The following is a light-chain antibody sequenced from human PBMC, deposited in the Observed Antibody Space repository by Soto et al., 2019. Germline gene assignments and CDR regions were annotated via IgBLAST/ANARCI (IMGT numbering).Light chain of an antibody. V-gene: IGKV1-5*03. CDR2: KGS. Sequence: DIRMTQSPSTLSASVGDRVTITCRASQSIGSWLAWYQQKPGKAPKLLIYKGSSLESGVPSRFSGSGSGTEFTLTISSLQPDDFASYYCQQYNTYPYTFGQGTQLEIE. CDR1: QSIGSW. CDR3: QQYNTYPYT. J-gene: IGKJ2*01.